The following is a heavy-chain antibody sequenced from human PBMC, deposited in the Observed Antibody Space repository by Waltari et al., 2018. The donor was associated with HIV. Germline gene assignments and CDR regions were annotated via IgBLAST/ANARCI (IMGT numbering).Heavy chain of an antibody. V-gene: IGHV4-38-2*02. Sequence: QVQLQESGPGLVKPSETLSLTCTVSGYSISSGYYWGWIRQPPGKGLEWIGSIYHSGSTYYNPSLKSRVTISVDTSKNQFSLKLSSVTAADTAVYYCARVRRSLQWRSYYYYGMDVWGQGTTVTVSS. J-gene: IGHJ6*02. CDR3: ARVRRSLQWRSYYYYGMDV. D-gene: IGHD6-19*01. CDR2: IYHSGST. CDR1: GYSISSGYY.